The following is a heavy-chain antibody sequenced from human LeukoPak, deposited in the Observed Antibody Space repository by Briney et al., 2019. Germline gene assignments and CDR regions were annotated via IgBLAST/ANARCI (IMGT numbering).Heavy chain of an antibody. J-gene: IGHJ4*02. V-gene: IGHV4-4*02. CDR3: WHSGYESGFDY. D-gene: IGHD5-12*01. CDR1: GGSISSGNW. CDR2: IHHSGST. Sequence: PSETLSLTCAVSGGSISSGNWWSWVRQPPGKGLEWIGEIHHSGSTNYNPSLKSRVTISVDKSKNQIPLNMRSATAADTAVYYCWHSGYESGFDYWGQGTLVTVSS.